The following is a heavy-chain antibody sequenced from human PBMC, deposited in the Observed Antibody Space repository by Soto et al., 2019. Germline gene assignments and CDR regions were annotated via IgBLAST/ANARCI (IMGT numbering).Heavy chain of an antibody. V-gene: IGHV4-59*08. Sequence: SETLSLTCTVSGGSISSYYWSWIRQPPGKGLERIGYIYYSGSTNYNPSLKSRVTISVDTSKNQFSLKLSSVTAAVTAVYYCARLRYYYGSGSYRSDYYYYYMDVWGKGTTVTVSS. CDR1: GGSISSYY. D-gene: IGHD3-10*01. CDR3: ARLRYYYGSGSYRSDYYYYYMDV. J-gene: IGHJ6*03. CDR2: IYYSGST.